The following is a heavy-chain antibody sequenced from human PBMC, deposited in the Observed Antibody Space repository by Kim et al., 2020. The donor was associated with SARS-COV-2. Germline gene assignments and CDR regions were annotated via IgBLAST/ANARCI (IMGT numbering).Heavy chain of an antibody. Sequence: GGSLRLSCAASGFTFSNAWMSWVRQAPGKGLEWVGRIKSKTDGGTTDYAAPVKGRFTISRDDSKNTLYLQMNSLKTEDTAVYYCTTDLIVATRSYYYYGMDVWGQGTTVTVSS. CDR2: IKSKTDGGTT. J-gene: IGHJ6*02. V-gene: IGHV3-15*01. CDR1: GFTFSNAW. CDR3: TTDLIVATRSYYYYGMDV. D-gene: IGHD5-12*01.